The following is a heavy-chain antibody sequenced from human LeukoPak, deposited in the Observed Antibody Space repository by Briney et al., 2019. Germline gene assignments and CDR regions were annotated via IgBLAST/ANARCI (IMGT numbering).Heavy chain of an antibody. J-gene: IGHJ4*02. V-gene: IGHV1-69*05. CDR3: ASSFYDPPLDF. CDR1: GGTFSSYA. CDR2: IIPIFGTA. D-gene: IGHD5/OR15-5a*01. Sequence: ASVKVSCKASGGTFSSYAISWVRQAPGQGLEWMGGIIPIFGTANYAQKFQGRVTITTDESTSTAYMELGSLRSEDTAVYYCASSFYDPPLDFWGQGTLVTVSS.